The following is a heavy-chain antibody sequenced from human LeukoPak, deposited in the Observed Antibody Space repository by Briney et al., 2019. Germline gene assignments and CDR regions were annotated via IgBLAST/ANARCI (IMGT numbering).Heavy chain of an antibody. D-gene: IGHD5/OR15-5a*01. V-gene: IGHV3-30-3*01. CDR1: GFTFSNYV. J-gene: IGHJ4*02. CDR3: ARDARGIIVSDHFDF. Sequence: GGSLRLSCAASGFTFSNYVMHWVRQAPGKGLEWVAVILYDGSNIYYAESVKGRFTISRDNSKNTLYLQMNSLRVEDAAVYYCARDARGIIVSDHFDFWGQGALVTVSS. CDR2: ILYDGSNI.